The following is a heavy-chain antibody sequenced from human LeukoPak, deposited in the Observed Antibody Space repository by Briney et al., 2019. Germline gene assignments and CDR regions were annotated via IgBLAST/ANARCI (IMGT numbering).Heavy chain of an antibody. D-gene: IGHD4-17*01. J-gene: IGHJ5*02. Sequence: GGSLRLSCAASGFTFSSYGMHWVRQAPGKGLEWVAVISYDGSNKYYADSVKGRFTISRDNSKNTLYLQMNSLRAEDTAVYYCAKSPCMGGELRCPFDPWGQGTLVTVSS. CDR1: GFTFSSYG. V-gene: IGHV3-30*18. CDR2: ISYDGSNK. CDR3: AKSPCMGGELRCPFDP.